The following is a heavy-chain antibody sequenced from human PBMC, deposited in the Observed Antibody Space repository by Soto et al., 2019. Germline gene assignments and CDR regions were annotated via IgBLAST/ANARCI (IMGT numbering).Heavy chain of an antibody. D-gene: IGHD6-13*01. CDR1: AFTFSSYA. Sequence: EVRLLESGGDLVQPGGSLRLSCAASAFTFSSYAMSWVRQAPGKGLERVSTISGGGGSAYYAASVEGRFTISRDNSKNTLFLQMHTLRAEDTAFYYCAKAALYSGTWETGKGYFDYWGQGTLVTVSS. J-gene: IGHJ4*02. V-gene: IGHV3-23*01. CDR3: AKAALYSGTWETGKGYFDY. CDR2: ISGGGGSA.